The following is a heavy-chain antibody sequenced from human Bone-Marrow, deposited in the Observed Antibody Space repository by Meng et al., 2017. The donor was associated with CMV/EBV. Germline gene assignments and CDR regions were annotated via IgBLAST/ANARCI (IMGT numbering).Heavy chain of an antibody. CDR2: INWNGGST. J-gene: IGHJ4*02. D-gene: IGHD3/OR15-3a*01. CDR3: ARDRTGAFEY. V-gene: IGHV3-20*04. CDR1: GFTFDDYG. Sequence: ESMKISCAASGFTFDDYGMSWVRQAPGKGLEWVSGINWNGGSTGYADSVKGRFTISRDNAKNSLYLQMNSLRAEDTAVYYCARDRTGAFEYWGQGTLVTVSS.